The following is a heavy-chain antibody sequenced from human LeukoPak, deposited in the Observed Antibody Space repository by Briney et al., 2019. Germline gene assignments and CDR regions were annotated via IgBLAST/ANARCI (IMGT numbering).Heavy chain of an antibody. V-gene: IGHV3-74*01. CDR2: VKNDGTT. Sequence: GGSLRLSCAVSGFTSGFTFSSRWMLWVRQAPGKGLVWVSLVKNDGTTNYADSVKGRFTVSRDNAKNTMYLQMNNLRVEDTALYFCHPLGYTSNWGQGTLVTVSS. D-gene: IGHD6-19*01. CDR3: HPLGYTSN. CDR1: GFTFSSRW. J-gene: IGHJ4*02.